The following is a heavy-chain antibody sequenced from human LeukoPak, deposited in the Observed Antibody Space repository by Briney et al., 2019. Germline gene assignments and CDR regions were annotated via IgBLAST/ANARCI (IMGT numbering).Heavy chain of an antibody. Sequence: ASVKFSCKASGYTFTSFDINWVRQATGQRLEWMGWMNPKSGSAGYARNFQGRVTFTRDTSISTAYMELSSLTSEDTAVYYCARVYRYGSGPASDYWGQGTLVTVSS. J-gene: IGHJ4*02. V-gene: IGHV1-8*03. D-gene: IGHD3-10*01. CDR2: MNPKSGSA. CDR3: ARVYRYGSGPASDY. CDR1: GYTFTSFD.